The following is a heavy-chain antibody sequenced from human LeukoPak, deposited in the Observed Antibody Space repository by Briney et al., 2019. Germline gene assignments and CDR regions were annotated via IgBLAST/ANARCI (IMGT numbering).Heavy chain of an antibody. D-gene: IGHD6-19*01. CDR3: ARGDTEVAATADY. V-gene: IGHV5-51*01. Sequence: GESLKISCKGSGYSFTTHWIGWVRQMPGKGLEWMGILHPGDSDTRYSPSFQGQVTISADKSISTAYPQWSSLKASDTAMYYCARGDTEVAATADYWGQGTLVTVSS. CDR2: LHPGDSDT. J-gene: IGHJ4*02. CDR1: GYSFTTHW.